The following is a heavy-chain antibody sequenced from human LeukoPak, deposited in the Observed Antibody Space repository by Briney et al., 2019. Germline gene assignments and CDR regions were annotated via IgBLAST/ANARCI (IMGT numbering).Heavy chain of an antibody. CDR2: IIPIFGTA. V-gene: IGHV1-69*05. J-gene: IGHJ3*02. CDR3: ARELYGGDAFDI. D-gene: IGHD3-10*01. CDR1: GYTFTGYY. Sequence: ASVKVSCKASGYTFTGYYMHWVRQAPGQGLEWMGGIIPIFGTANYAQKFQGRVTITTDESTSTAYMELSSLRSEDTAVYYCARELYGGDAFDIWGQGTMVTVSS.